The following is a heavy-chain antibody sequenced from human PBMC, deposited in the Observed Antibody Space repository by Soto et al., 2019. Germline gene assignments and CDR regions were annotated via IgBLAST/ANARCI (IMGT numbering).Heavy chain of an antibody. V-gene: IGHV4-59*13. CDR2: ISYSGST. J-gene: IGHJ6*02. Sequence: QVQLQESGPGLVKPSETLSLTCTVSGGSISNYYWSWIRQPPEKGLEWIGYISYSGSTNYIPSLKSRVTISIDTSKNQFSPKLSSVTAADTAVYYCASDLGYYYYAMDVWGQGTTVTVSS. D-gene: IGHD1-26*01. CDR3: ASDLGYYYYAMDV. CDR1: GGSISNYY.